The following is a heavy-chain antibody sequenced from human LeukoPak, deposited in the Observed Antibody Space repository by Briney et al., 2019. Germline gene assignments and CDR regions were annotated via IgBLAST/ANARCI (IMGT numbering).Heavy chain of an antibody. V-gene: IGHV3-30*18. CDR3: AKDTPYCSSTSCYEERWFDP. D-gene: IGHD2-2*01. Sequence: GMSLRLSCAASGVTLSPYGMHWVRQAPGKGLEWVAVISYEGGTQHYADSVKGRFTISRDNSKNTLYLQMNSLRAEDTAVYYCAKDTPYCSSTSCYEERWFDPWGQGTLVTVSS. CDR2: ISYEGGTQ. J-gene: IGHJ5*02. CDR1: GVTLSPYG.